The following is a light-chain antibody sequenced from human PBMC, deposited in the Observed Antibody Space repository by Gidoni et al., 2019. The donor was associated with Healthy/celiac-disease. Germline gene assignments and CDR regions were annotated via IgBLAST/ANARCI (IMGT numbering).Light chain of an antibody. V-gene: IGKV4-1*01. J-gene: IGKJ4*01. Sequence: DIVMTQSPAPLAVSLAERATINFKSSQSVLYSSSNRNYLAWYQQKPGQPPKLLIYGASTRETGVPDRVSGSGSGTDFTLTISSLQAEDVAVYYCQQYNSSPLTFGEGTKVEIK. CDR2: GAS. CDR1: QSVLYSSSNRNY. CDR3: QQYNSSPLT.